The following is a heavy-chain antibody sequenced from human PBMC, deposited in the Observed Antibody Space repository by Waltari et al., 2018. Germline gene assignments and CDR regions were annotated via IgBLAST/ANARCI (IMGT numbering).Heavy chain of an antibody. D-gene: IGHD3-10*01. CDR3: ARASFGSGSYDMYFFDK. Sequence: QVQLVQSGTEVKKPGASVKISCMASGYMFTNNYLHWVRQAPGQGLEWMGGINPRGGQTNYPQKFQGRLTMTRDTFTNTVYMELSTLRSEDAAVYYCARASFGSGSYDMYFFDKWGQGTLVSVSS. CDR1: GYMFTNNY. V-gene: IGHV1-46*01. J-gene: IGHJ4*02. CDR2: INPRGGQT.